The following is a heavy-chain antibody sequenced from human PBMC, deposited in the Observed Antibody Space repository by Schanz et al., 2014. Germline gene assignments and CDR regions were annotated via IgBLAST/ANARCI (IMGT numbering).Heavy chain of an antibody. D-gene: IGHD4-17*01. CDR3: ARIIDGDYLY. J-gene: IGHJ4*02. Sequence: QVRLVQSGAEVKKPGSSVKVSCKSSGAPFNRYAFGWVRQAPGQGFEWVGSIIPPLRQTRYAQKFEERVIITADTSTTTVYMDLASLTSDDTAVYFCARIIDGDYLYWGQGTLVTVSS. V-gene: IGHV1-69*04. CDR2: IIPPLRQT. CDR1: GAPFNRYA.